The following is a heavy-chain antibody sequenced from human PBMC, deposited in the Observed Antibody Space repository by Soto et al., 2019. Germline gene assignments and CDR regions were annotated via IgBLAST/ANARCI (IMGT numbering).Heavy chain of an antibody. J-gene: IGHJ2*01. V-gene: IGHV3-11*01. D-gene: IGHD3-16*01. CDR1: GFTFSDYY. CDR2: ITSGSSTI. CDR3: AREVDAYGTNPYWYFDL. Sequence: GGSLRLSCAASGFTFSDYYMSWFRQAPGKGLEWVSYITSGSSTIYYADSVKGRFTISRDNAKNSLYLQMNSLRAEDAAMYFFAREVDAYGTNPYWYFDLWGRGTLVAVSS.